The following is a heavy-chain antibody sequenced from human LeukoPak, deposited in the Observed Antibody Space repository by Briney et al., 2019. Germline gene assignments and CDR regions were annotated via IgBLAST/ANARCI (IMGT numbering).Heavy chain of an antibody. CDR3: AVAGYCGGDCYSDY. D-gene: IGHD2-21*02. CDR1: GYTFTSYG. J-gene: IGHJ4*02. Sequence: GASVKVSCKASGYTFTSYGISWVRQAPGQGLEWMGWISAYNGNTNYAQKLQGRVTMTTDTSTSTAYMELRSPRSDDTAVHYCAVAGYCGGDCYSDYWGQGTLVTVSS. V-gene: IGHV1-18*01. CDR2: ISAYNGNT.